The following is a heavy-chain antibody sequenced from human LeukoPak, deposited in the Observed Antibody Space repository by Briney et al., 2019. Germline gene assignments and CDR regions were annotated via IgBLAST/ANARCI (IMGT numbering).Heavy chain of an antibody. CDR1: GFTFSSYW. CDR3: ARDSADNLD. V-gene: IGHV3-7*01. CDR2: IKQDGSEK. Sequence: AGSLRLSCAASGFTFSSYWMSWVRPAPGEGLEWVANIKQDGSEKNYVDSVKGRFTISRDNAKKSLYLQMNSLRAEDTALYYCARDSADNLDWGQGTLVTVSS. J-gene: IGHJ4*02. D-gene: IGHD3-9*01.